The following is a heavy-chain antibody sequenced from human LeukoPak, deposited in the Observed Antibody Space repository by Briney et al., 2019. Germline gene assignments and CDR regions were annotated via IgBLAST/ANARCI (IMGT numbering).Heavy chain of an antibody. CDR3: ARVRRYCSGGNCYQYFYMDV. CDR1: GGSISSLY. CDR2: IFTTGST. V-gene: IGHV4-4*07. D-gene: IGHD2-15*01. Sequence: SETLSLTCNVSGGSISSLYWSWIRQPAGKGLEWIGRIFTTGSTNYNPSPKSRVSMSVDTSKNQFSLKLSSVTAADTAVYYCARVRRYCSGGNCYQYFYMDVWGKGTTVTISS. J-gene: IGHJ6*03.